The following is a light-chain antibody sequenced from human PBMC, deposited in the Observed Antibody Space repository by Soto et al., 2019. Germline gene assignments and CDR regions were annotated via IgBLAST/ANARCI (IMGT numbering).Light chain of an antibody. CDR2: GAS. V-gene: IGKV3-20*01. CDR1: QSVSSSY. J-gene: IGKJ1*01. Sequence: EIVLTQSPGTLSLSPGERATLSCRASQSVSSSYLAWYQQKPGQAPRLLIYGASSRATGIPDRFSGSGSGTDFTLTISRLEPGDFAVYYCQQYGSSQSTFGQGTKVEIK. CDR3: QQYGSSQST.